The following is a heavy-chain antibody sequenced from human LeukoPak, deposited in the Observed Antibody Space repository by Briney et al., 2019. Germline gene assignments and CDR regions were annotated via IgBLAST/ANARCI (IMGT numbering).Heavy chain of an antibody. J-gene: IGHJ4*02. CDR1: GFTFSSYA. V-gene: IGHV3-23*01. Sequence: PGGSLRLSCAASGFTFSSYAMSWVRQAPGKGLEWVSAISGSGGSTYYADSVKGRFTISRDNSKDTLYLQMNSLRAEDTAVYYCAKAVDYGDYGDFDYWGQGTLVTVSS. D-gene: IGHD4-17*01. CDR2: ISGSGGST. CDR3: AKAVDYGDYGDFDY.